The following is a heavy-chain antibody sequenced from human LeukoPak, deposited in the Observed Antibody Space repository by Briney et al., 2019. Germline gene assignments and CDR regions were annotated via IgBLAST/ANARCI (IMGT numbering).Heavy chain of an antibody. CDR3: GRDALVGYFSYYYMDV. D-gene: IGHD2-15*01. CDR2: ISNSGST. CDR1: GGSISSHY. V-gene: IGHV4-59*11. Sequence: SETLSLTCTVSGGSISSHYWTWIRQSPVKGLEWIGGISNSGSTSCNPSLKSRVTISIDTSKNQFSLKLSSVTAADTAVYYCGRDALVGYFSYYYMDVWGKGTTVTVSS. J-gene: IGHJ6*03.